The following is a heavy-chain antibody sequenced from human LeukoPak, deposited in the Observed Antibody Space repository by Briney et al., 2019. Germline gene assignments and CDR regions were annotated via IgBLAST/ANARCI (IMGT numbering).Heavy chain of an antibody. D-gene: IGHD5-24*01. CDR2: IIPIFGTA. V-gene: IGHV1-69*13. CDR3: ARAPRYGRWLQLPHNYFDY. CDR1: GGTFSSYA. J-gene: IGHJ4*02. Sequence: SVKVSCKASGGTFSSYAISWVRQAPGQGLEWMGGIIPIFGTANYAQKFQGRVAITADESTSTAYMELSSLRSEDTAVYYCARAPRYGRWLQLPHNYFDYWGQGTLVTVSS.